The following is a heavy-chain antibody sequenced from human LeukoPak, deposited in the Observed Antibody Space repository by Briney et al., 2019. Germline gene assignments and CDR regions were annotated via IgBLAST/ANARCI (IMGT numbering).Heavy chain of an antibody. CDR1: GFTFSSYS. CDR3: ARDGYCGGDCYSY. J-gene: IGHJ4*02. CDR2: ISSSSSYI. Sequence: PGGSLRLSXAASGFTFSSYSMNWVRQAPGKGLEWVSSISSSSSYIYYADSVKGRFTISRDNAKNSLYLQMNSLRAEDTAVYYCARDGYCGGDCYSYWGQGTLVTVSS. D-gene: IGHD2-21*02. V-gene: IGHV3-21*01.